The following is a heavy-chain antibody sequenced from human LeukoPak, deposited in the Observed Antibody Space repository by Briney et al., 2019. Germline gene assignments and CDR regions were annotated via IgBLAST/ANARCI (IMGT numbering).Heavy chain of an antibody. D-gene: IGHD6-6*01. CDR1: GGSISSSSYY. Sequence: SETLFLTCTVSGGSISSSSYYWGWIRQPPGKGLEWIGSIYYSGSTYYNPSLKSRVTISVDTSKNQFSLKLSSVTAADTAVYYCALGARPGYYYYYMDVWGTGTTVTVSS. J-gene: IGHJ6*03. CDR2: IYYSGST. V-gene: IGHV4-39*01. CDR3: ALGARPGYYYYYMDV.